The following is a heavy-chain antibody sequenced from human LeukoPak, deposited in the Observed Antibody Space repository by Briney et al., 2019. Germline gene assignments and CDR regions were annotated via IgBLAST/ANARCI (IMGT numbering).Heavy chain of an antibody. V-gene: IGHV4-4*07. CDR2: IYTSGNI. CDR3: ARDLSIAATGIIRFWFDP. CDR1: GDSINNYY. J-gene: IGHJ5*02. Sequence: SETLSLTCTVSGDSINNYYWSWIRQPAGKGLEWIGRIYTSGNIKYNPSLKSRVTMSVDTSKNQFSLKLSSVTAADTALYYCARDLSIAATGIIRFWFDPWGQGTLVTVSS. D-gene: IGHD6-13*01.